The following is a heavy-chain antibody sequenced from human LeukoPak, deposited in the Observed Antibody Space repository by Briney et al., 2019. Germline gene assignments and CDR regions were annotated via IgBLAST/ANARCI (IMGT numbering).Heavy chain of an antibody. D-gene: IGHD1-26*01. CDR1: GFTFSSYE. J-gene: IGHJ5*02. CDR3: ARSVGIWFDP. CDR2: ISSSGSNI. Sequence: GGSLRLSCAASGFTFSSYEMNWVRQAPGKGLEWVSYISSSGSNIYYADSVKGRFTISRDNDKNSLYLQMNSLRVEDPAVYYCARSVGIWFDPGGEGTLVSVSA. V-gene: IGHV3-48*03.